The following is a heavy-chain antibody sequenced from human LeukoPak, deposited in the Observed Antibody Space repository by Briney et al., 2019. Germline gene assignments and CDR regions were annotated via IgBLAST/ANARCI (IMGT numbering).Heavy chain of an antibody. J-gene: IGHJ4*02. V-gene: IGHV3-9*01. CDR2: ISWKSGSI. CDR1: GFTFDDYA. CDR3: AKDHKQWLPQYYFDY. Sequence: GGSLRLSCAASGFTFDDYAMHWVRQVPGKGLEWVSGISWKSGSIGYADSVKGRFTISRDNAKNSLYLQMNSLRVEDTALYYCAKDHKQWLPQYYFDYWGQGTLVTVSS. D-gene: IGHD6-19*01.